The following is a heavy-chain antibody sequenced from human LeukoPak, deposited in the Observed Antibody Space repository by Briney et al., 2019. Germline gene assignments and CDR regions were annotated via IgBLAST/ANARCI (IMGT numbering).Heavy chain of an antibody. V-gene: IGHV3-7*05. Sequence: GGSLRLSCAASAFTFSSYWMSWVRQAPGKGLEWVANINQDGSEKYYVDSVKGRLTISRDNAKSSLYLQMNSLRAEDTAVYYCARQGRDGYNLDSWGQGTLVTVSS. CDR3: ARQGRDGYNLDS. CDR2: INQDGSEK. D-gene: IGHD5-24*01. CDR1: AFTFSSYW. J-gene: IGHJ4*02.